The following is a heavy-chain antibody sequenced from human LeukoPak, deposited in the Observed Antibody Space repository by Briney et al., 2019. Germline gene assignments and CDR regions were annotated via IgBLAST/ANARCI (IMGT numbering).Heavy chain of an antibody. CDR3: AKSYGSGTNQYYYYMDV. D-gene: IGHD3-10*01. V-gene: IGHV3-74*01. J-gene: IGHJ6*03. CDR1: GFTFSSYW. CDR2: IKSDGSST. Sequence: QPGGSLRLSCAASGFTFSSYWMHWVRHAPGKGLVWVSRIKSDGSSTSYADSVKGRFTITRDNAKNTLYLQMNSLRAEDTAVYYCAKSYGSGTNQYYYYMDVWGKGTTVTVSS.